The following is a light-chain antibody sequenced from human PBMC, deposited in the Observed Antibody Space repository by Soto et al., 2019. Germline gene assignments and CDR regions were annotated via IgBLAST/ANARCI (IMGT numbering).Light chain of an antibody. J-gene: IGKJ2*01. CDR1: QSVLSSSKNENY. V-gene: IGKV4-1*01. CDR2: WAS. CDR3: QQYYNTPRT. Sequence: DIVMTQSPDSLAVSLGERATIKCKSSQSVLSSSKNENYLAWYQQKPGQPPKLLIYWASTRESGVPDRCSGSGSGTDITLTISSLQAEDVAVYYCQQYYNTPRTFGQGTKLEIK.